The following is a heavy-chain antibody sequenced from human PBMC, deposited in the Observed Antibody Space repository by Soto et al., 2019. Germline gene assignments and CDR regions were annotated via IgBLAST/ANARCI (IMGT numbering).Heavy chain of an antibody. Sequence: QVQLQESGPGLVKPSETLSLTCTVSGGSISSYYWSWIRQPPGKGLEWIGYIYYSGSTNYSPSRKSRVTISVDTSKNQFSLKLSSVTAADTAVYYCASDWAGAGYGMDVWGQGTTVTVSS. CDR1: GGSISSYY. J-gene: IGHJ6*02. CDR2: IYYSGST. D-gene: IGHD3-10*01. V-gene: IGHV4-59*01. CDR3: ASDWAGAGYGMDV.